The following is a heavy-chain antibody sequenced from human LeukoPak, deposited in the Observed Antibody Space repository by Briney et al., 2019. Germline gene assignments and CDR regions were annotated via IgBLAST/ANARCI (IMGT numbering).Heavy chain of an antibody. V-gene: IGHV7-4-1*02. D-gene: IGHD2-15*01. Sequence: ASVKVSCKASGYTFTSYSMNWVRQAPGQGLEWMGWISTNTGNPTYAQGFTGRFVFSLDTSVSTAYLQISSLKAEDTAVYYCARAPLGPKYCSGGSCYSDYWGQGTLVTVSS. CDR3: ARAPLGPKYCSGGSCYSDY. CDR1: GYTFTSYS. CDR2: ISTNTGNP. J-gene: IGHJ4*02.